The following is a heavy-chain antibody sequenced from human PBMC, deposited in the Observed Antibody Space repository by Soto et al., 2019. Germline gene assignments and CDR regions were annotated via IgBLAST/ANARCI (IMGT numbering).Heavy chain of an antibody. CDR2: ISYDGSNK. CDR3: AREAPDSSGYYYVAFDI. Sequence: QVQLVESGGGVVQPGRSLRLSCAASGFTFSSYAMHWVRQAPGKGLEWVAVISYDGSNKYYADSVKGRFTISRDNSKNTLYLQLNSLRAEDTAVYYCAREAPDSSGYYYVAFDIWGQGTMVTVSS. CDR1: GFTFSSYA. D-gene: IGHD3-22*01. J-gene: IGHJ3*02. V-gene: IGHV3-30-3*01.